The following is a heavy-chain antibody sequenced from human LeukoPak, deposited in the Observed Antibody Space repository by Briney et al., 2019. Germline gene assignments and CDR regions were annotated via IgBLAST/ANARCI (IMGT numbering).Heavy chain of an antibody. Sequence: GGSLRLSCAASGFTFSSYGMSWVRQAPGKGLEWVAIISYDGSNEYYADSVKGRFTISRDNAKNSLYLQMNSLRAEDTAVYYCARGTMFPYYFDYWGQGTLVTVSS. CDR3: ARGTMFPYYFDY. D-gene: IGHD3-10*02. J-gene: IGHJ4*02. CDR1: GFTFSSYG. V-gene: IGHV3-30*12. CDR2: ISYDGSNE.